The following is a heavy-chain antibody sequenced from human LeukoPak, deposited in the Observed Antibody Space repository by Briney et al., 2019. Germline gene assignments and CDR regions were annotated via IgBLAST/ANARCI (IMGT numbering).Heavy chain of an antibody. J-gene: IGHJ4*02. CDR3: ARSIRAAAVYFDY. CDR2: ISSSSIYI. Sequence: GGSLRLSCAASGFTFSTYSMNWVRQAPGKGLEWVSSISSSSIYIYYADSVKGRFTISRDNAKNSLYLQMNSLRAEDTAVYYCARSIRAAAVYFDYWGQGTLVTVSS. CDR1: GFTFSTYS. D-gene: IGHD6-13*01. V-gene: IGHV3-21*04.